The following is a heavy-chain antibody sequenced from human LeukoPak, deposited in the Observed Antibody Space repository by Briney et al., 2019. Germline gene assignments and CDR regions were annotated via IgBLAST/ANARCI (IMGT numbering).Heavy chain of an antibody. CDR3: ARGLGELSLPSFWFDP. J-gene: IGHJ5*02. CDR2: INPSGGST. Sequence: ASVKVSCKASGYTFTSYFMHWVRQAPGQGLEWMGIINPSGGSTTYAQKSQGRVTMTRDTSTSTVYMELSGLTSEDTAVYYCARGLGELSLPSFWFDPWGHGTLVTVSS. CDR1: GYTFTSYF. V-gene: IGHV1-46*01. D-gene: IGHD3-16*02.